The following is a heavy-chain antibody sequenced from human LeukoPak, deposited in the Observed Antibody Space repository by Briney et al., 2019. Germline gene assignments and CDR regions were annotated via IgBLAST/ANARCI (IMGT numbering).Heavy chain of an antibody. CDR3: ARHVRRQLLYNWFDP. CDR2: INHSGST. D-gene: IGHD6-6*01. V-gene: IGHV4-34*01. J-gene: IGHJ5*02. Sequence: PGGSLRLSCAASGFTFSSYSMNWVRQPPGKGLEWIGEINHSGSTNYNPSLKSRVTISVDTSKNQFSLKLSSVTAADTAVYYCARHVRRQLLYNWFDPWGQGTLVTVSS. CDR1: GFTFSSYS.